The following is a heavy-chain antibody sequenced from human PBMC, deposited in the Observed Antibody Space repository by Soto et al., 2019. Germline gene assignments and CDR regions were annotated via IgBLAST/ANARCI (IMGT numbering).Heavy chain of an antibody. CDR3: AGEVYYYGMDV. J-gene: IGHJ6*02. CDR1: GGSISSYY. Sequence: SETLSLTCTVSGGSISSYYWSWIRQPPGKGLEWIGYIYYSGSANYNPSLKSRVTISVDTSKNQFSLKLSSVTAADTAVYYCAGEVYYYGMDVWGQGTTVTVSS. V-gene: IGHV4-59*01. CDR2: IYYSGSA.